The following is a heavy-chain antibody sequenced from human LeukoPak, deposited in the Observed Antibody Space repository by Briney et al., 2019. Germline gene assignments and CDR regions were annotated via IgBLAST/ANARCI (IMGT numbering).Heavy chain of an antibody. Sequence: GGSLRLSCAASGFTFSTYNMDWVREAPGKGLEWISYISTSSATIYYADSVKGRFTISRDNAKNSLYLQMNSLRAEDTALYYCAKDNSYGFTHFDYWGQGTLVTVSS. J-gene: IGHJ4*02. CDR3: AKDNSYGFTHFDY. D-gene: IGHD5-18*01. V-gene: IGHV3-48*04. CDR1: GFTFSTYN. CDR2: ISTSSATI.